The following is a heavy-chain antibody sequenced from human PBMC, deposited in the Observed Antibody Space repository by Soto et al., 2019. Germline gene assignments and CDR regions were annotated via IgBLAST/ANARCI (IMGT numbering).Heavy chain of an antibody. D-gene: IGHD3-22*01. CDR3: AKLYDSSYFDY. Sequence: PGGSLRLSCVASGFTFSNFAMSWVRQAPGKGLEWVSGFSGSGGSTDYADSVKGRFTISRDNSKNTLYLQMNSLRAEDTAVYYCAKLYDSSYFDYWVQGTLVTVS. V-gene: IGHV3-23*01. J-gene: IGHJ4*02. CDR1: GFTFSNFA. CDR2: FSGSGGST.